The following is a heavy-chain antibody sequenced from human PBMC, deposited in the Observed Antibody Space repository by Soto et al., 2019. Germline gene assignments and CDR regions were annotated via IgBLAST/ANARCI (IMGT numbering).Heavy chain of an antibody. J-gene: IGHJ3*02. CDR2: INPNSGGT. CDR1: GYTFTGYY. CDR3: ARVPRSWSYFGAFDI. Sequence: ASVKVSCKASGYTFTGYYMHWVRQAPGQGLEWMGWINPNSGGTNYAQKFQGWVTMTRDTSISTAYMELSRLRSDDTAVYYCARVPRSWSYFGAFDIWGQGTMVTVSS. V-gene: IGHV1-2*04. D-gene: IGHD1-26*01.